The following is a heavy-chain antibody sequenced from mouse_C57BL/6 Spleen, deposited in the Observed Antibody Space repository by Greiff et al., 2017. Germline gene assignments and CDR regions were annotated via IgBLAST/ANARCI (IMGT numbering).Heavy chain of an antibody. D-gene: IGHD3-3*01. V-gene: IGHV1-18*01. J-gene: IGHJ4*01. CDR1: GYTFTDYN. CDR2: INPNTGGT. CDR3: ASRVYYAMDY. Sequence: EVQLQQSGPELVKPGASVKIPCKASGYTFTDYNMDWVKQSHGKSLEWIGDINPNTGGTIYNQKFKGKATLTVDKSSSTAYMELRSLTSEDTAVYYCASRVYYAMDYWGQGTSVTVSS.